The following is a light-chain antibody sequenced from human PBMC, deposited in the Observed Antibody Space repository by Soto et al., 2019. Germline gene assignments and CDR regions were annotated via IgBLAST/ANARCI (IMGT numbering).Light chain of an antibody. J-gene: IGKJ1*01. CDR3: LQYQSYWT. Sequence: DIQMTQSPSTLSASVGDRVSITCRASQSISRQLAWYQQKPGKAPNLLIYQATNLETGVPARFTVSGSGTEFTLTISSLQPDYLATYYCLQYQSYWTFGQGTKVEVK. CDR2: QAT. CDR1: QSISRQ. V-gene: IGKV1-5*03.